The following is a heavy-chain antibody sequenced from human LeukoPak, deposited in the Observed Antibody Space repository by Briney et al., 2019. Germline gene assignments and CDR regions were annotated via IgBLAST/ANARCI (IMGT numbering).Heavy chain of an antibody. Sequence: GGSLRLSCAASGFIVSSNYMSWVRQAPGKGLEWVSVIYTGGSTHYADSVKGRFTISRDNTKNTLYLQMNSLRAENTSVYYCARGRNSGWYEFVGQFDYWGQGTLVTVSS. D-gene: IGHD6-19*01. CDR2: IYTGGST. CDR1: GFIVSSNY. J-gene: IGHJ4*02. CDR3: ARGRNSGWYEFVGQFDY. V-gene: IGHV3-66*01.